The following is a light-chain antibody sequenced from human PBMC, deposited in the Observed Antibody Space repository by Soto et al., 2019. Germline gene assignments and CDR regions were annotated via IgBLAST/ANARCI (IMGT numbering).Light chain of an antibody. CDR3: QQYNSYGS. CDR1: QSISSW. Sequence: EIQMTQSPATLSGSVGERVTITCRASQSISSWLAWYQQKPGKAPKLLIYKASTIKSGVPSRFSGSGSGTEFTLTISSLRPDDFATYYCQQYNSYGSFGQGTKVDI. J-gene: IGKJ1*01. CDR2: KAS. V-gene: IGKV1-5*03.